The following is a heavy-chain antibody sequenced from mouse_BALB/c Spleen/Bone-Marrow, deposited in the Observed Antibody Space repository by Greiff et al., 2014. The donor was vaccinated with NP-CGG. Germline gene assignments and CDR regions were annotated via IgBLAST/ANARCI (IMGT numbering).Heavy chain of an antibody. CDR2: INPGSGGI. CDR1: GYAFTNYW. Sequence: LVESGAELVRPGTSVKVSCKASGYAFTNYWIEWIKQRPGQGLEWIGVINPGSGGINYNEKFKSKATLTADKSSSTAYMQLSSLTSDDSAVYFCARELVRGMDYWGQGASVTVSS. J-gene: IGHJ4*01. V-gene: IGHV1-54*01. CDR3: ARELVRGMDY. D-gene: IGHD1-1*01.